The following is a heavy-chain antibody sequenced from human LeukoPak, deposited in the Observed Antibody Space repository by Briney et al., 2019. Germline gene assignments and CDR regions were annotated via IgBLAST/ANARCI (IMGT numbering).Heavy chain of an antibody. CDR1: GGPFSGYY. Sequence: SETLSLTCAVYGGPFSGYYWSWIRQPPGKGLEWIGEINHSGSTNYNPSLKSRVTISVDTSKNQFSLKLSSVTAADTAVYYCARGRVGYCSSTSCYNGRWAKANWFDPWGQGTLVTVSS. V-gene: IGHV4-34*01. D-gene: IGHD2-2*02. J-gene: IGHJ5*02. CDR2: INHSGST. CDR3: ARGRVGYCSSTSCYNGRWAKANWFDP.